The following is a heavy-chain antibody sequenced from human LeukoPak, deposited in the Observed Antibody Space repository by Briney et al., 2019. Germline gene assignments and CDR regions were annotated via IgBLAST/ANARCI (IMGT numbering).Heavy chain of an antibody. D-gene: IGHD2/OR15-2a*01. J-gene: IGHJ6*03. Sequence: SETLSLTCAVAGGPVSGYYWTWVRQPPGKGLEWMGEVKHTGSTNYNPSLKSRVTISLDTSKNQFSLYVTSVSAADTAVYFCVRDNSVHYLYYYYYYMDVWGKGTTVTISS. CDR1: GGPVSGYY. CDR3: VRDNSVHYLYYYYYYMDV. V-gene: IGHV4-34*01. CDR2: VKHTGST.